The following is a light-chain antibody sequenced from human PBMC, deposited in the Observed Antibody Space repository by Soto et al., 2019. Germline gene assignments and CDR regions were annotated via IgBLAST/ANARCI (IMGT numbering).Light chain of an antibody. CDR1: QSISTW. J-gene: IGKJ1*01. V-gene: IGKV1-5*03. Sequence: DIQMTQSPSTLSASVGDRVTITCRAGQSISTWLAWYQQKPGKAPKLLMYKASSLESGVPSRFSGSGSGTEFTLTISSLQPDDFATYYCQQYDTYRTFGQGTKVEIK. CDR3: QQYDTYRT. CDR2: KAS.